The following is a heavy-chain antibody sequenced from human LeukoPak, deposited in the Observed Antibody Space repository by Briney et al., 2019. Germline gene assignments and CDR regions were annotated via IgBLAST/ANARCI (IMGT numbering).Heavy chain of an antibody. CDR2: INHSGST. D-gene: IGHD2-2*01. J-gene: IGHJ6*02. CDR1: GGSISSSSYY. CDR3: ASPGVVPAAMDSYGMDV. Sequence: PSETLSLTCTVSGGSISSSSYYWSWIRQPPGKGLEWIGEINHSGSTNYNPSLKSRVTISVDTSKNQFSLKLSSVTAADTAVYYCASPGVVPAAMDSYGMDVWGQGTTVTVSS. V-gene: IGHV4-39*07.